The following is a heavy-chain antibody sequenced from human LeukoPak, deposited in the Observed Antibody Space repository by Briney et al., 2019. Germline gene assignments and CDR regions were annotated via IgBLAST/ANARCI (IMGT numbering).Heavy chain of an antibody. CDR3: ARVMYSSGWSFGY. V-gene: IGHV3-7*01. D-gene: IGHD6-19*01. CDR1: GFTFSSYG. CDR2: IKQDGSEK. Sequence: GGSLRLSCGASGFTFSSYGMLWVRESPGKGLEWVANIKQDGSEKYYVDSVKGRFTISRDNAKNSLYLQMNSLRAEDTAVYYCARVMYSSGWSFGYWGRGTLVTVSS. J-gene: IGHJ4*02.